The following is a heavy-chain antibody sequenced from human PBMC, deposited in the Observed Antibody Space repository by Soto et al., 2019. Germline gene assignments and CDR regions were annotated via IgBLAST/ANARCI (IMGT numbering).Heavy chain of an antibody. D-gene: IGHD3-10*01. CDR3: ARVLYGSGSYYNWYYYGMDV. CDR1: GGSFSGYH. CDR2: INQSGST. V-gene: IGHV4-34*01. Sequence: QVQLQQWGAGLLKPSETLSLTCAVYGGSFSGYHWSWIRQPPGKGLEWIGEINQSGSTNYNPSLKSRVTISVDTAKNQLSLKLSSVTAADTAVYYCARVLYGSGSYYNWYYYGMDVWGQGTTVTVSS. J-gene: IGHJ6*02.